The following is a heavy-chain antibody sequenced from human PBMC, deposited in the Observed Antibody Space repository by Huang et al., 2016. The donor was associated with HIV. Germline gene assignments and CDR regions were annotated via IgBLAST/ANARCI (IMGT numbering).Heavy chain of an antibody. CDR3: ARGQGGYYYYYMDV. V-gene: IGHV4-34*01. J-gene: IGHJ6*03. Sequence: QVQLKQWGAGLLRPSETLSLTCAVYGGSFSGYYGTWIRQPPGKGLEWIGEINQSESTNYNPSLKSRVTISVDTSRNQFSLTLTSVTAADTAVYYCARGQGGYYYYYMDVWGKGTTVTVSS. CDR2: INQSEST. CDR1: GGSFSGYY.